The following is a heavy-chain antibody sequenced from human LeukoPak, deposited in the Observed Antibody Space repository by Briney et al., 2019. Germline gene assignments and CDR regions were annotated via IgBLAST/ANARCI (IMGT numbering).Heavy chain of an antibody. J-gene: IGHJ4*02. V-gene: IGHV1-69*13. CDR1: GGTFSSYA. CDR3: AREGRYCSGGSCYRARLDY. Sequence: ASVKVSCKASGGTFSSYAISWVRQAPGQGLEWMGGIIPIFGTANYAQKFQSRVTITADESTSTAYMELSSLRSEDTAVYYCAREGRYCSGGSCYRARLDYWGQGTLVTVSS. CDR2: IIPIFGTA. D-gene: IGHD2-15*01.